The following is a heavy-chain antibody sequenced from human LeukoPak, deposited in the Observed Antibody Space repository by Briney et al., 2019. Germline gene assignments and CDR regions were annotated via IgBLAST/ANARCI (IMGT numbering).Heavy chain of an antibody. V-gene: IGHV3-48*01. CDR3: WRWESFGSGVDC. J-gene: IGHJ4*02. Sequence: GGSLRLSCAASVFTFSTYTMNWVRPAPGKGLEWVSYITTRSNTKHYADSVRGRFTISRDNATNSLYLQMNRLRAEDTAVYYFWRWESFGSGVDCWGQGTLVTVSS. D-gene: IGHD3-10*01. CDR1: VFTFSTYT. CDR2: ITTRSNTK.